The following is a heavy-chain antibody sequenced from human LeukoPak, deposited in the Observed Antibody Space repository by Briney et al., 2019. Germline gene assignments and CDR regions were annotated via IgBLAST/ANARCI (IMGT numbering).Heavy chain of an antibody. V-gene: IGHV4-4*07. CDR3: ARDGTYYGSGSGRFDP. CDR2: IYTSGST. CDR1: GGSISSYY. D-gene: IGHD3-10*01. Sequence: PSETLSLTCTVAGGSISSYYWSWIRQPAGKGLEWIGRIYTSGSTNYNPSLKSRVTMSVDTSKNQFSLKLSSETAADTAVYYCARDGTYYGSGSGRFDPWGQGTLVTVSS. J-gene: IGHJ5*02.